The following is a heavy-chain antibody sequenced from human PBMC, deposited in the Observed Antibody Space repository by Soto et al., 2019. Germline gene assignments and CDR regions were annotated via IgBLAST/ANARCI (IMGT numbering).Heavy chain of an antibody. V-gene: IGHV1-69*13. CDR2: IIPIFGTA. Sequence: SVKVSCKASGGTFSSYAISWVRQAPGQGLEWVGGIIPIFGTANYAQKFQGRVTVTADESTSTAYMELSSLRSEDTAVYYCARDRRTGTTSYYYYGMDVWGQGTTVTVSS. J-gene: IGHJ6*02. CDR3: ARDRRTGTTSYYYYGMDV. CDR1: GGTFSSYA. D-gene: IGHD1-1*01.